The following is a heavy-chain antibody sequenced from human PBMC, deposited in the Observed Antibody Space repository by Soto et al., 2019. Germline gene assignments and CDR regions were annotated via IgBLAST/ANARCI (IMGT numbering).Heavy chain of an antibody. CDR2: INAGNGNT. CDR3: AREACYSVTVLWNGMDV. V-gene: IGHV1-3*01. CDR1: GYTFTSYA. J-gene: IGHJ6*02. D-gene: IGHD2-15*01. Sequence: EALVKVSCKASGYTFTSYAMHWVRQAPGQRLEWMGWINAGNGNTKYSQKFQGRVTITSDTSASTAYMELSSLRSEDTAVYYCAREACYSVTVLWNGMDVWGQGTKVTVSS.